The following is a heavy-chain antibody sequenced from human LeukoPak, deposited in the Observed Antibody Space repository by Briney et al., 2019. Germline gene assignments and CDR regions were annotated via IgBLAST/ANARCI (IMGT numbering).Heavy chain of an antibody. J-gene: IGHJ3*01. D-gene: IGHD5-24*01. CDR2: IYYSGST. Sequence: SETLSLTCTVSGGSISNYCWTWIRQPPGKGLEWIGDIYYSGSTNYNPSLKSRVTISIDTSKNQFSLKLTSVTAADTAVYHCASRPPQLGTFDFWGQGTMVTVSS. CDR1: GGSISNYC. CDR3: ASRPPQLGTFDF. V-gene: IGHV4-59*01.